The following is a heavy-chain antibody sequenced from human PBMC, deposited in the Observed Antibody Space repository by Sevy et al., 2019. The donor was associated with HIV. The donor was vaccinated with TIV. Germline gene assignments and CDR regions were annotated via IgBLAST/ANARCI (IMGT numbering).Heavy chain of an antibody. CDR3: ARAGSGWYDHYFDP. D-gene: IGHD6-19*01. V-gene: IGHV1-8*01. CDR2: MNPNSGNT. Sequence: ASVKVSCKASGYTFTSYDINWVRQATGQGLEWMGWMNPNSGNTGYAQKFQGRVTMTRHTAINTAYMDLSSLRSEDTAVYYCARAGSGWYDHYFDPWGQGTLVTVSS. J-gene: IGHJ4*02. CDR1: GYTFTSYD.